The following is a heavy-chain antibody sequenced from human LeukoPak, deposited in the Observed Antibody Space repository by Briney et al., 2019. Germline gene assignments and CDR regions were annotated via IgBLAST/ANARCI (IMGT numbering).Heavy chain of an antibody. CDR3: ARVRYDFWSGHDPHYFDY. J-gene: IGHJ4*02. Sequence: SVKVSCKASGGTFSSYAISWVRQAPGQGLEWMGRIIPILGIANYAQKFQGRVTITADKSTSTAYMELSSLRSEDTAVYYCARVRYDFWSGHDPHYFDYWGQGTLVTVSS. V-gene: IGHV1-69*04. CDR1: GGTFSSYA. D-gene: IGHD3-3*01. CDR2: IIPILGIA.